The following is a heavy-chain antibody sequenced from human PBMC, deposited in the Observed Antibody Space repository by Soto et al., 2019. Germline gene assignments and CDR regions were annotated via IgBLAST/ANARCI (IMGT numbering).Heavy chain of an antibody. Sequence: PSETLSLTCTVSGGSISGYYWSWIRQPAGKGLEWIGRIYTSGSTNYNPSLKSRVTMSVDTSKNQFSLKLSSVTAADTAVYYCARDSPTRIAAAGTFDYWGQGALVTVSS. D-gene: IGHD6-13*01. J-gene: IGHJ4*02. CDR1: GGSISGYY. V-gene: IGHV4-4*07. CDR3: ARDSPTRIAAAGTFDY. CDR2: IYTSGST.